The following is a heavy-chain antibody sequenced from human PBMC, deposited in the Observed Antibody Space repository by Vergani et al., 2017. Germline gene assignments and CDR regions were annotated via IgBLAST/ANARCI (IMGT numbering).Heavy chain of an antibody. Sequence: EVQLLESGGALVQPGKSLRLSCAASGFIFSSYAMTWVRQAPGKGLEWVSSISASDGNTYYADSVKGRVTISRDNSKNTLFLEMNSLRTEDTATYFCAKGLGITLTAVWGGLDSWGPGTVVLVSS. D-gene: IGHD2-21*01. CDR1: GFIFSSYA. CDR3: AKGLGITLTAVWGGLDS. J-gene: IGHJ4*02. CDR2: ISASDGNT. V-gene: IGHV3-23*01.